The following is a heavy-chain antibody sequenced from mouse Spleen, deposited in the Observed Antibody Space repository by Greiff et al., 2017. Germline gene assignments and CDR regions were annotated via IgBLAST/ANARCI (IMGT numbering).Heavy chain of an antibody. Sequence: QVQLQQPGAELVKPGASVKMSCKASGYTFTSYWITWVKQRPGQGLEWIGDIYPGSGSTNYNEKFKSKATLTVDTSSSTAYMQLSSLTSEDSAVYYCARREDRYLYAMDYWGQGTSVTVSS. CDR1: GYTFTSYW. J-gene: IGHJ4*01. CDR3: ARREDRYLYAMDY. V-gene: IGHV1-55*01. CDR2: IYPGSGST. D-gene: IGHD2-14*01.